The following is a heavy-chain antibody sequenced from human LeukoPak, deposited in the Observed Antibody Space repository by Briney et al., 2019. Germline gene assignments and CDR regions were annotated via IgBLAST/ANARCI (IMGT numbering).Heavy chain of an antibody. CDR2: IYYSGST. D-gene: IGHD3-22*01. V-gene: IGHV4-59*01. Sequence: SSETLSLTCTVSGGSISSYYWSWIRRPPGKGLEWIGYIYYSGSTNHNPSLKSRVTISVDTSKNQFSLKLSSVTAADTAVYYCARDGGYDSSGYFSDYWGQGTLVTVSS. CDR1: GGSISSYY. J-gene: IGHJ4*02. CDR3: ARDGGYDSSGYFSDY.